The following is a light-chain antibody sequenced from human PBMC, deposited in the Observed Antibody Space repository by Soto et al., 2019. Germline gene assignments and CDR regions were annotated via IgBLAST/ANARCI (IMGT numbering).Light chain of an antibody. Sequence: EIVLKQSPGTRSLSPGARATLSCRASQTVRNNYLAWYQQKPGQAPRLLIYDASSRATGIPDRFSGGGSGTDFTLTISRLEPEDFAVYYCQQFSSYPLTFGGGTKVDVK. J-gene: IGKJ4*01. CDR3: QQFSSYPLT. V-gene: IGKV3-20*01. CDR2: DAS. CDR1: QTVRNNY.